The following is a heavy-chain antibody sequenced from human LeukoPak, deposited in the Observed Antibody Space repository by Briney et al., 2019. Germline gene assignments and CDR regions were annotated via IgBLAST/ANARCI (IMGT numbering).Heavy chain of an antibody. V-gene: IGHV3-73*01. CDR1: GFTFGDYA. D-gene: IGHD2-21*01. Sequence: GGSLRLSCTASGFTFGDYAMSWFRQASGKGLEWVGRIRSKANSYATAYAASVKGRFTISRDDSKNTAYLQMNSLKTEDTAVYYCTHSHHDIWGQGTMVTVSS. J-gene: IGHJ3*02. CDR2: IRSKANSYAT. CDR3: THSHHDI.